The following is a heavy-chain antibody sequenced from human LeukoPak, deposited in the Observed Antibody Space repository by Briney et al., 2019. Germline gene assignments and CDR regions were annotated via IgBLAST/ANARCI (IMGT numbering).Heavy chain of an antibody. V-gene: IGHV3-15*01. CDR1: GFTFSNAW. Sequence: GGSQRLSCAASGFTFSNAWMSWVRQAPGKGLQWVGRIKSKADGGTTDYVAPVKGRFTISRDDSENMLYLQLNGLKTEDTAIYYCTTNPTVTTNRGFWGQGTLVTVSS. D-gene: IGHD4-17*01. CDR2: IKSKADGGTT. J-gene: IGHJ4*02. CDR3: TTNPTVTTNRGF.